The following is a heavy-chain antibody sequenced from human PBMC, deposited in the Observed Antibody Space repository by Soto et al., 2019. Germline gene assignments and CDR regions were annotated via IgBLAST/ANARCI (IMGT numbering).Heavy chain of an antibody. V-gene: IGHV1-8*01. CDR3: AYDYNYGMDV. Sequence: QVQLVQSGAEVKKPGASVKVSCKASGYTFTSYDINWLRQATVQGLEWMGWMNPNSGNTGYAQKVQGRVTMPRHTYISTAYMELSSLRSEDTAVYYCAYDYNYGMDVWGQGTTVTVSS. J-gene: IGHJ6*02. CDR1: GYTFTSYD. CDR2: MNPNSGNT.